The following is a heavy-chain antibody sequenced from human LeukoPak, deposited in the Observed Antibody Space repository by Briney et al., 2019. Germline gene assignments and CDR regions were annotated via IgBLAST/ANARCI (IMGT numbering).Heavy chain of an antibody. CDR3: AGGVGELLSYYYYYYMDV. D-gene: IGHD3-10*01. CDR2: INPNSGGT. Sequence: GASVKVSCKASGYTFTGYYMHWVRQAPGQGLEWMGWINPNSGGTNYAQKFQGRVTMTRDTSISTAYMELSRLRSDDTAVYYCAGGVGELLSYYYYYYMDVWGKGTTVTISS. CDR1: GYTFTGYY. V-gene: IGHV1-2*02. J-gene: IGHJ6*03.